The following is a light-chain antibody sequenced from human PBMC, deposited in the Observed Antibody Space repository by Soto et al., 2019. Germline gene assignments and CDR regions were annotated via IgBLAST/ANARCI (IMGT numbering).Light chain of an antibody. J-gene: IGLJ1*01. Sequence: QSLLTQPASMSGSPGQSITISFTGTISDVGRHNLVSWYQQHPDKAPKLIIYEVNERPSGVFCRFSGSNSGNTASLTVSWLQPDAEADYHRCSHAGSNRYPDVFGTGTKVTAL. CDR3: CSHAGSNRYPDV. V-gene: IGLV2-23*02. CDR1: ISDVGRHNL. CDR2: EVN.